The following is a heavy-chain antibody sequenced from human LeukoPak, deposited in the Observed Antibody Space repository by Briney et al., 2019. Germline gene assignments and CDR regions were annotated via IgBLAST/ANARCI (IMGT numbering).Heavy chain of an antibody. Sequence: GASVKVSCKASGYTFTGYYMHWVRQAPGQGLEWMGWINPNSGGTNYAQKFQGRVTMTRDTSISTAYMELSRLRSDDTAVYYCARVVTMVRGVNYYYYYMDVWGKGTTVTVSS. CDR3: ARVVTMVRGVNYYYYYMDV. CDR2: INPNSGGT. J-gene: IGHJ6*03. V-gene: IGHV1-2*02. CDR1: GYTFTGYY. D-gene: IGHD3-10*01.